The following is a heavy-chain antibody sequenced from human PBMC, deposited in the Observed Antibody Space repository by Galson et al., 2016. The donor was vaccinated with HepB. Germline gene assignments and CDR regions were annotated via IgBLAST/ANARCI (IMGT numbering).Heavy chain of an antibody. CDR1: GYTFTGHF. J-gene: IGHJ4*02. D-gene: IGHD4-23*01. Sequence: SVKVSCKASGYTFTGHFLHWVRRAPGQGLEWVGSINPNRGTTAFAQKFRGRVTMTGDTSITTVYMELSSLRPDDTAVYYCARDVGYGGSCLDYWGQGTQVTVSS. CDR3: ARDVGYGGSCLDY. CDR2: INPNRGTT. V-gene: IGHV1-2*02.